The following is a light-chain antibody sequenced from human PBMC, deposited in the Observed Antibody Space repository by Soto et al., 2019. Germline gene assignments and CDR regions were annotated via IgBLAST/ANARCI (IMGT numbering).Light chain of an antibody. CDR3: QQFDSSPLT. Sequence: EIVLTQSPGTLSLSPGERDTLSCRASQSVSSSYLAWYQQKPGQAPRLLIYGASSRATGIPDRFSGSGSGKEFNLTISRLEPEDFAVYYCQQFDSSPLTFGGGTKVEIK. J-gene: IGKJ4*01. CDR1: QSVSSSY. CDR2: GAS. V-gene: IGKV3-20*01.